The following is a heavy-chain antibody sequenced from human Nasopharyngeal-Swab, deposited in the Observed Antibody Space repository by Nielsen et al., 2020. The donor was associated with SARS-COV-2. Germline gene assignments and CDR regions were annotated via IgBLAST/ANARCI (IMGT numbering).Heavy chain of an antibody. CDR1: GFTFDDYA. CDR2: ISWNSGSI. D-gene: IGHD7-27*01. CDR3: AKGGTNWANFDY. V-gene: IGHV3-9*01. Sequence: SLKISCAASGFTFDDYAMHWVRQAPGKGLEWVSGISWNSGSIGYADSVKGRFTISRDSAKNSLYLQMNSLRAEDTALYYCAKGGTNWANFDYWGQGTLVTVSS. J-gene: IGHJ4*02.